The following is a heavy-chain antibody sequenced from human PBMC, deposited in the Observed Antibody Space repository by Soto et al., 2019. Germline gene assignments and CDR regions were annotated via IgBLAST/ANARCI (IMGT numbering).Heavy chain of an antibody. V-gene: IGHV1-46*01. J-gene: IGHJ4*02. CDR2: INPSGGST. D-gene: IGHD3-10*01. CDR3: ARGEFFYYGSGSHRRFDY. Sequence: GASVKVSCKASGYTFTSYYMHWVRQAPGQGLEWMGIINPSGGSTSYAQKFQGRVTMTRDTSTSTVYMELGSLRSEDTAVYYCARGEFFYYGSGSHRRFDYWGQGTLVTVSS. CDR1: GYTFTSYY.